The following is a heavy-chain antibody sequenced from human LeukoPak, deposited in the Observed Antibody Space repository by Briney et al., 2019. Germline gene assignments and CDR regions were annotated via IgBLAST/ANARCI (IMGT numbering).Heavy chain of an antibody. CDR2: VVGDGSTT. CDR1: GFTFVNYA. V-gene: IGHV3-23*01. D-gene: IGHD6-19*01. Sequence: GGSLRLSCAASGFTFVNYAMSWVRQAPGKGLEWVSAVVGDGSTTFYADSVKGRFTTSRDNSKNTVYLQMYSLRAEDTAMYYCAKARLSTGWAYNDYWGQGTQVTVSS. CDR3: AKARLSTGWAYNDY. J-gene: IGHJ4*02.